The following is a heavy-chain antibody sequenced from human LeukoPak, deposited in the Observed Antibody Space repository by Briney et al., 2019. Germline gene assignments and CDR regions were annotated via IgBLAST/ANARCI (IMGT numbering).Heavy chain of an antibody. CDR1: GGSISSGGYY. J-gene: IGHJ4*02. CDR2: IYYSGST. D-gene: IGHD3/OR15-3a*01. V-gene: IGHV4-31*03. Sequence: SQTLSLTCTVPGGSISSGGYYWSWIRQHPGTGLEWIGYIYYSGSTYYNPSLKSRVTISVDTSKNQFSLKLSSVTAADTAVYYCARDKGLAFDYWGQGTLVTVSS. CDR3: ARDKGLAFDY.